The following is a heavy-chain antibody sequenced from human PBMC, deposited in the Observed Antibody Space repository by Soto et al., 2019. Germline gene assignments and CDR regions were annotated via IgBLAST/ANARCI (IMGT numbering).Heavy chain of an antibody. V-gene: IGHV1-18*01. CDR1: GYTFTSYG. Sequence: ASVKVSCKASGYTFTSYGISWVRQAPGQGLEWMGWISAYNGNTNYAQKNQGRVTMTTDTSTSTAYMELRSLRSDDTAVYYCARDGSAYYDILTGYQQHFDYWGQGTLVTVSS. D-gene: IGHD3-9*01. CDR2: ISAYNGNT. CDR3: ARDGSAYYDILTGYQQHFDY. J-gene: IGHJ4*02.